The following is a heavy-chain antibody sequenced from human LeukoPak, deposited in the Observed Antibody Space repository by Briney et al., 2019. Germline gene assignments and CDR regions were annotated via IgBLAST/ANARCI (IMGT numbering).Heavy chain of an antibody. J-gene: IGHJ5*02. CDR1: GYTFSTYY. Sequence: ASVKLSCKASGYTFSTYYIHWVRQAPGEGLEWVGLIHSGVGSTNYAQKFRGRVTMTTDTATTTVHMELTSLKSEDTAVYYCARDRPHNWFDPWGQGTLVTVSP. CDR3: ARDRPHNWFDP. CDR2: IHSGVGST. V-gene: IGHV1-46*01.